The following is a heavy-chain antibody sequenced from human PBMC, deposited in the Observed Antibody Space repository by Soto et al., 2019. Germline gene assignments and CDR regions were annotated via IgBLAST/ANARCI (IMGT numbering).Heavy chain of an antibody. Sequence: QITLKEAGPTLVKPTQTLTLTCSFSGFSLITSGVGVGWIRQPPGKALEWLALLYWDDDKVYSTPLKSRLTITKDSSKNQVVHTMTHMDPADTATYYCAHTMEPRICDYWGQGILVTVSS. CDR2: LYWDDDK. D-gene: IGHD1-26*01. CDR1: GFSLITSGVG. J-gene: IGHJ4*02. CDR3: AHTMEPRICDY. V-gene: IGHV2-5*02.